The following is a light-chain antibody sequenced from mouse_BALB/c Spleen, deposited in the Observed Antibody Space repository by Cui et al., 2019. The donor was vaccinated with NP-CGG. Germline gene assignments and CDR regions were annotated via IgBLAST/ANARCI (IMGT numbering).Light chain of an antibody. V-gene: IGLV1*01. Sequence: QAVVTQESALTTSPGETVTLTCRSSTGAVTPSNYANWVQEKPDHLFTGLIGGTNNRPPGVPARFSGSLIGDKAALTITGAQTEDEAIYFCTLWYSNHWVFGGGTKLTVL. CDR1: TGAVTPSNY. J-gene: IGLJ1*01. CDR3: TLWYSNHWV. CDR2: GTN.